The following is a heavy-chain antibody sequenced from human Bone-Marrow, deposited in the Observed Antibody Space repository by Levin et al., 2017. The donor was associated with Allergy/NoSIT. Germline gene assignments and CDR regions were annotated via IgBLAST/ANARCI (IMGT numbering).Heavy chain of an antibody. CDR3: AVVGGNSAAYFH. CDR2: IYHSGSA. Sequence: SETLSLTCAVSHASISSTNWWSWVRQPPGKGLEWIGEIYHSGSANYNPSLKSRVTMSVDRSNNEFSLNLTSVTAADTAVYFCAVVGGNSAAYFHWGQGTLVTVSS. J-gene: IGHJ4*02. D-gene: IGHD4-23*01. CDR1: HASISSTNW. V-gene: IGHV4-4*02.